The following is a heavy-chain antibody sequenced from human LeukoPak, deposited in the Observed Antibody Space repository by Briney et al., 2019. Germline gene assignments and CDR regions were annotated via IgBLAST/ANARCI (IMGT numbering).Heavy chain of an antibody. Sequence: SETLSLTCTVSGGSISNYYWSWIRQPPGKGLEWIGYIYYSGSTNYNPSLKSRVTISVETSKNQFSLKLSSVTAADTALYYCTHVGELEGWFDPWGQGTLVTVSS. CDR3: THVGELEGWFDP. J-gene: IGHJ5*02. CDR2: IYYSGST. D-gene: IGHD3-10*01. CDR1: GGSISNYY. V-gene: IGHV4-59*01.